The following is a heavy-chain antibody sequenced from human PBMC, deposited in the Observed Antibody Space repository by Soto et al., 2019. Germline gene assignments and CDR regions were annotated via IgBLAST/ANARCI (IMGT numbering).Heavy chain of an antibody. Sequence: GESLKISCKGSGYSFTSYWISWVRQMPGRGLEWMGRIDPSDSYTNYSPSFQGHVTISADKSISTAYLQWSSLKASDTAMYYCARPRTDAFDIWGQGTMVTVSS. V-gene: IGHV5-10-1*01. CDR3: ARPRTDAFDI. CDR1: GYSFTSYW. CDR2: IDPSDSYT. J-gene: IGHJ3*02.